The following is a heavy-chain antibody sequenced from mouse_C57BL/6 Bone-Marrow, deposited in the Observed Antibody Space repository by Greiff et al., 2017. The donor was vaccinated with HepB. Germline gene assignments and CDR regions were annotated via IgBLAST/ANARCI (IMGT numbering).Heavy chain of an antibody. Sequence: EVQLQESGGGLVKPGGSLKLSCAASGFTFSSYAMSWVRQTPEKRLEWVATISDGGSYTYYPDNVKGRFTISRDNAKNNLYLQMSHLKSEDTAMYYCARDRGLRPHYFDYWGQGTTLTVSS. V-gene: IGHV5-4*01. CDR3: ARDRGLRPHYFDY. D-gene: IGHD2-4*01. CDR1: GFTFSSYA. CDR2: ISDGGSYT. J-gene: IGHJ2*01.